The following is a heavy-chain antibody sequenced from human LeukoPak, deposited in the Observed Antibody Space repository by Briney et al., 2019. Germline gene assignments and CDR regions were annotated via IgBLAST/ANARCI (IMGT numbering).Heavy chain of an antibody. CDR1: GGSFSGYY. V-gene: IGHV4-34*01. CDR2: INHSGST. D-gene: IGHD2-15*01. J-gene: IGHJ6*02. CDR3: ARFRVVVAANGMDV. Sequence: TSETLSLTCAVYGGSFSGYYWSWSRQPPGKGLEWIGEINHSGSTNYNPSLKSRVTISVDTSKNQFSLKLSSVTAADTAVYYCARFRVVVAANGMDVWGQGTTVTVSS.